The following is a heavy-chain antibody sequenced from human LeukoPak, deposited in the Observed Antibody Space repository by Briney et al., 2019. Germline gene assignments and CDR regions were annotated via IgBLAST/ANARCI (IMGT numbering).Heavy chain of an antibody. V-gene: IGHV3-30*02. J-gene: IGHJ4*02. Sequence: GGPHRLSCAAPGLSFCSYRMHWVRQAPVTGLEWVVFIRYEGTTKHFADAVKVRFTIPRDNSTNPLYLQMNRLRAEDTAVYFCAKDGDSSGYDLSYWGQGTLVTVSS. CDR1: GLSFCSYR. CDR3: AKDGDSSGYDLSY. D-gene: IGHD3-22*01. CDR2: IRYEGTTK.